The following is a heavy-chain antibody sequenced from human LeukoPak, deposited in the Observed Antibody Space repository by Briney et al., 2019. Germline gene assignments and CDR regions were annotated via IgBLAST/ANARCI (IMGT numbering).Heavy chain of an antibody. D-gene: IGHD5-12*01. Sequence: SETLSLTCTVSGGSLSSRGYYCSWIRQHPGKGLEWIGYIYYSGSTYYNPSLKSRVTISVDTSKNQFSLKLSSVTAADTAVYYCARSYSGNDPRGYWGQGTLVTVSS. CDR1: GGSLSSRGYY. CDR2: IYYSGST. J-gene: IGHJ4*02. CDR3: ARSYSGNDPRGY. V-gene: IGHV4-31*03.